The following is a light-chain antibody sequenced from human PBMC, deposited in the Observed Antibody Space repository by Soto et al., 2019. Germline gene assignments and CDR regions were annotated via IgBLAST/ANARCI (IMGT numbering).Light chain of an antibody. CDR1: QSISSW. J-gene: IGKJ4*02. Sequence: DIQMTQSPSTLSASVGDRVTITCRASQSISSWLAWYQQKPGKAPKLLIYKASSLESGVPSRFSGSGSGTEFTLTISSLQPDDVATYYCQQYNSYPPFGGGTKVEIK. CDR2: KAS. CDR3: QQYNSYPP. V-gene: IGKV1-5*03.